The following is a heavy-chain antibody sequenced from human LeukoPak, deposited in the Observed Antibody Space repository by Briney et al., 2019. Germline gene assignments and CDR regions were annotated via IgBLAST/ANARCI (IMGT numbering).Heavy chain of an antibody. V-gene: IGHV1-69*01. Sequence: ASVKVSCKASGGTFSTYAFTWVRQAPGQGLEWMGGIIPFLVLTNYAQIFQDRLTITADESTSTAYMELSRLKPEDTAVYYCATDQAPHRPGGDHNKTALSWNLLSWFDPWGQGTLVTVSS. CDR1: GGTFSTYA. CDR2: IIPFLVLT. J-gene: IGHJ5*02. CDR3: ATDQAPHRPGGDHNKTALSWNLLSWFDP. D-gene: IGHD6-13*01.